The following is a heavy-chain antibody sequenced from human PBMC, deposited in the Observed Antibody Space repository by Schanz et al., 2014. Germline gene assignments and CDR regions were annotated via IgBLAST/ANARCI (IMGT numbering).Heavy chain of an antibody. D-gene: IGHD3-16*01. CDR1: GFTFFGSFA. V-gene: IGHV3-23*01. J-gene: IGHJ5*01. CDR2: MSGSGSTA. Sequence: EVQLLESGGGLVQPGGSLRLSCVASGFTFFGSFAMNWVRQAPGKGLEWVSGMSGSGSTADYADSVKGRFTISRDNSRKTLYLQMNSLRADDTAVYYCAKDLYNYGIFDSWGQGTLVTVSS. CDR3: AKDLYNYGIFDS.